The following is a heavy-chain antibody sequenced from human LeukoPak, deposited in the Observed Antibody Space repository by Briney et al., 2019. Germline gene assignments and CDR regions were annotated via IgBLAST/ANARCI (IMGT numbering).Heavy chain of an antibody. D-gene: IGHD1-14*01. CDR1: GYSFSFHW. Sequence: GESLKISRKGSGYSFSFHWIAWVRRKPGKGLEWMGIIYPGDSDTRYSPSFQGQVTISAAKSISTAYLQWSSLKASDTAMYYCARQDPEGIYYFDYWGQGTLVTVSS. J-gene: IGHJ4*02. CDR2: IYPGDSDT. V-gene: IGHV5-51*01. CDR3: ARQDPEGIYYFDY.